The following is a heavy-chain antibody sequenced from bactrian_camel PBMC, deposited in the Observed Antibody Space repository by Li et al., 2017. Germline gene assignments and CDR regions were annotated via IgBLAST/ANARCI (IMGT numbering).Heavy chain of an antibody. V-gene: IGHV3S40*01. J-gene: IGHJ4*01. D-gene: IGHD1*01. Sequence: DVQLVESGGNSVQAGGSLRLSCIVTGSTNSRRCMGWFRHGPGQEGVATIGRDGVSTYADAVKGRFTISEDNSGNTVYLQMRSLRPEDSAMYYCAARIGVPYSVGCFGTFLNQYNYWAQGTQVTVS. CDR2: IGRDGVST. CDR1: GSTNSRRC. CDR3: AARIGVPYSVGCFGTFLNQYNY.